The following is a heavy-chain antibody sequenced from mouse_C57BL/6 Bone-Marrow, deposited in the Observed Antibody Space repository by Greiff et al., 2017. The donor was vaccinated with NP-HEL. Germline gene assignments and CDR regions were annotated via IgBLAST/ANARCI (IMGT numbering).Heavy chain of an antibody. Sequence: QVQLQQSGAELVKPGASVKMSCKASGYTFTSYWITWVKQRPGQGLEWIGDIYPGSGSTNYNEKFKSKATLTVDTSSSTAYMQLSSLTSEDSAVYYCARGGIYYYGDDYWGQGTTLTVSS. D-gene: IGHD1-1*01. CDR1: GYTFTSYW. V-gene: IGHV1-55*01. CDR2: IYPGSGST. CDR3: ARGGIYYYGDDY. J-gene: IGHJ2*01.